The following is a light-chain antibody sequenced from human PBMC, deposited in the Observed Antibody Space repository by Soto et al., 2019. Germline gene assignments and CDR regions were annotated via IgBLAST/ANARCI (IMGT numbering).Light chain of an antibody. CDR3: QQYGNSSWT. J-gene: IGKJ1*01. CDR2: GAS. Sequence: EIVLTQSPGTLSLSPGKRATLSCRASQSISSSYLAWYQQRPGQAPRLLIYGASSRATGIPDRFSGSGSGTEFTLTISRLEPEDFAVYYCQQYGNSSWTFGQGTKVDI. V-gene: IGKV3-20*01. CDR1: QSISSSY.